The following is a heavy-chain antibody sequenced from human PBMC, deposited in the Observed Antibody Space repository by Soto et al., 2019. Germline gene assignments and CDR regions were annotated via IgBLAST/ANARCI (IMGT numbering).Heavy chain of an antibody. J-gene: IGHJ6*03. Sequence: PGGSLRLSCAASGFTFSSYSMNWVRQAPGKGLEWVSSISSSSSYIYYADSVKGRFTISRDNAKNSLYLQMNSLRAEDTAVYYCARPPAYDYIWSADYYFYMDVWGKGTTVTVSS. CDR3: ARPPAYDYIWSADYYFYMDV. CDR2: ISSSSSYI. V-gene: IGHV3-21*01. CDR1: GFTFSSYS. D-gene: IGHD3-16*01.